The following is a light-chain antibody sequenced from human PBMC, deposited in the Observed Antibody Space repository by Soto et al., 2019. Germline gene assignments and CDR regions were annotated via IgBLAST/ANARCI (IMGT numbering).Light chain of an antibody. CDR1: SSNIGSNT. CDR2: SNY. V-gene: IGLV1-44*01. CDR3: AAWDDSLHGPV. Sequence: QSVLTQPPSASGTPGQGVTISCSGSSSNIGSNTVNWYQHLPGTAPKLLIFSNYQRPSGVPDRFSGSKSGTSASLAISRLQSEDEADYSGAAWDDSLHGPVFGGGTKLTVL. J-gene: IGLJ2*01.